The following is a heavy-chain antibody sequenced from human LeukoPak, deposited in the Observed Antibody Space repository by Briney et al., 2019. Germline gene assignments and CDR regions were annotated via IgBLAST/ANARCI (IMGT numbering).Heavy chain of an antibody. CDR3: ARDEVVAGADY. J-gene: IGHJ4*02. V-gene: IGHV1-18*01. CDR1: GYTFTSYG. D-gene: IGHD6-19*01. CDR2: ISAYNGNT. Sequence: ASVKVSCKASGYTFTSYGIGWVRQAPGQGLEWMGWISAYNGNTNYAQKLQGRVTMPTDTSTSTAYMELRSLRSDDTAVYYCARDEVVAGADYWGQGTLDTVSS.